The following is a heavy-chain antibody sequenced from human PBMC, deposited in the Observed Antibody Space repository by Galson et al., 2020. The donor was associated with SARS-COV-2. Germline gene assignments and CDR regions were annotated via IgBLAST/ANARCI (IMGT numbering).Heavy chain of an antibody. CDR2: IYTSGNT. D-gene: IGHD3-22*01. Sequence: SETLSLTCTVSGASISSSTYYWGWIRQSPGKGLEWIGVIYTSGNTYYNTSLKSRVAMSIDTSKNQFSLKLTSVAAADTAVYYCATSGPPLYVSGGYYFNYWGQGTLVTVSS. CDR3: ATSGPPLYVSGGYYFNY. J-gene: IGHJ4*02. CDR1: GASISSSTYY. V-gene: IGHV4-39*07.